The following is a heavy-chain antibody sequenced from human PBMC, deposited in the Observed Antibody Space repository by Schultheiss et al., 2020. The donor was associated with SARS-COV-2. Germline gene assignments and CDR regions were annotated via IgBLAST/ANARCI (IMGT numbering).Heavy chain of an antibody. CDR2: IYYSGST. V-gene: IGHV4-59*08. CDR3: ARSYLLWFGEYYFDY. CDR1: GGSISSYY. Sequence: SQTLSLTCTVSGGSISSYYWSWIRQPAGKGLEWIGYIYYSGSTNYNPSLKSRVTISVDTSKNQFSLKLSPVTAADTAVYYCARSYLLWFGEYYFDYWGQGTLVTVSS. D-gene: IGHD3-10*01. J-gene: IGHJ4*02.